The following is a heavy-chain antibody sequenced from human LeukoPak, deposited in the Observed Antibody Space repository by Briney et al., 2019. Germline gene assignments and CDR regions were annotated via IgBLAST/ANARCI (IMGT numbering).Heavy chain of an antibody. D-gene: IGHD1-26*01. CDR1: GFTFSNYW. V-gene: IGHV3-7*04. J-gene: IGHJ4*02. CDR2: IKQDGSET. CDR3: AGGVGLDY. Sequence: PGESLRLSCAASGFTFSNYWMSWVRQAPGKGLEWVANIKQDGSETYYVDSVKGRFTISRDNAKNSLFLQMNSLRAEDTAVYFCAGGVGLDYWGQGTLVTVSS.